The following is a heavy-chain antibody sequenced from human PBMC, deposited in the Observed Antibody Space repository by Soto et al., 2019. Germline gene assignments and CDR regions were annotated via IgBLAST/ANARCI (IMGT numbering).Heavy chain of an antibody. CDR1: GFTVSSNY. CDR3: ARDRGYYGSGSPC. J-gene: IGHJ4*02. V-gene: IGHV3-66*01. D-gene: IGHD3-10*01. Sequence: VQLVESGGGLVQPGGSLRLSCAASGFTVSSNYMSWVRQAPGKGLEWVSVIYSGGSTYYADSVKGRFTISRDNSKNTLYLQMNSLRAEDTAVYYCARDRGYYGSGSPCWGQGTLVTVSS. CDR2: IYSGGST.